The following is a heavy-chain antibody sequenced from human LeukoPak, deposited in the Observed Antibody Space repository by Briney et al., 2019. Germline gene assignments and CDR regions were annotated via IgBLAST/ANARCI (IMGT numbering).Heavy chain of an antibody. CDR1: GYTFTSYG. CDR3: AREYCSGGSCWHYYYYGMDV. D-gene: IGHD2-15*01. Sequence: ASVKVSCKDSGYTFTSYGISWVRQAPGHGLEWMGWISAYNGNTNYAQKLQGRVTMTTDTSTSTAYMELRSLRSDDTAVYYCAREYCSGGSCWHYYYYGMDVWGQGTTVTVSS. J-gene: IGHJ6*02. V-gene: IGHV1-18*01. CDR2: ISAYNGNT.